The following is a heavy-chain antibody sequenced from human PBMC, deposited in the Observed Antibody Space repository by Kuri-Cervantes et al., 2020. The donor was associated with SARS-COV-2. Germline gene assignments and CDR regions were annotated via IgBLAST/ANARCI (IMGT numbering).Heavy chain of an antibody. CDR2: ISSSGSTI. Sequence: GGSLRLSCAASGFTFSSYEMNWVRQAPGKGLEWVSYISSSGSTIYYADSVKGRFTISRDNAKNSLYLQMNSLRAEDTAVYYCARVVGATKAGAFDIWGQGTMVTVSS. V-gene: IGHV3-48*03. J-gene: IGHJ3*02. CDR1: GFTFSSYE. CDR3: ARVVGATKAGAFDI. D-gene: IGHD1-26*01.